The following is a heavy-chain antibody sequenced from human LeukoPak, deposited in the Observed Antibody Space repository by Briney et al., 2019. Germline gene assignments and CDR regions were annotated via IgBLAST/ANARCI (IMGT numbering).Heavy chain of an antibody. D-gene: IGHD3-22*01. V-gene: IGHV4-39*01. CDR2: IYYSGST. CDR3: AISTYYHDSSGIF. J-gene: IGHJ4*02. CDR1: GGSIRSSSYY. Sequence: PSETLSLTCTVSGGSIRSSSYYWAWIRQPPGKGLEWIGNIYYSGSTYYNPSLKSRVTISVDTSKNQFSLKLSSVTAADTAVYFCAISTYYHDSSGIFWGQGTLVTVSS.